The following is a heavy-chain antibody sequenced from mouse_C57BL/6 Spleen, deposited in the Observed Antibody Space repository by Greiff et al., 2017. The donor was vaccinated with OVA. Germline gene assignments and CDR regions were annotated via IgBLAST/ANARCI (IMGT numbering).Heavy chain of an antibody. D-gene: IGHD1-1*01. CDR3: ARNYYGSSYCFDY. V-gene: IGHV1-82*01. J-gene: IGHJ2*01. CDR1: GYAFSSSW. Sequence: QVQLQQSGPELVKPGASVKISCKASGYAFSSSWMNWVKQRPGKGLEWIGRIYPGDGDTNYNGKFKGKATLTADKSSSTAYMQLSSLTSEDSAVYFGARNYYGSSYCFDYWGQGTTLTVSS. CDR2: IYPGDGDT.